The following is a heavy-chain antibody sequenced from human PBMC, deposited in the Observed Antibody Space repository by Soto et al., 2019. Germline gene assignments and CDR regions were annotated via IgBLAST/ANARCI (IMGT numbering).Heavy chain of an antibody. CDR1: GDSITSGSYS. Sequence: SETLSLTCSVCGDSITSGSYSWSWIRQSPGKGLEWIGNIHVTGYTSFSPSLKRRLSMSVDTSQSQFYLYLNSVTAADTAVYYCARGGALRPYGHVRLAFWGQGALVAVSS. V-gene: IGHV4-30-2*06. J-gene: IGHJ4*02. D-gene: IGHD3-16*01. CDR2: IHVTGYT. CDR3: ARGGALRPYGHVRLAF.